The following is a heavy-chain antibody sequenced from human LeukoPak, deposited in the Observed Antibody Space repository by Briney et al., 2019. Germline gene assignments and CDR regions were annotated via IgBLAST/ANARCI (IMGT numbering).Heavy chain of an antibody. CDR3: ARQVFSDYPMDY. J-gene: IGHJ4*02. D-gene: IGHD4-17*01. Sequence: ASVKVSCKTSGYRFTTYGISWVRQAPGQGLEWMGWASAYTGDTRVAQNFQDKVTMTTDKSTTTAFLELTSLGSGDTAFYYCARQVFSDYPMDYWGQGTLVTVSS. CDR1: GYRFTTYG. CDR2: ASAYTGDT. V-gene: IGHV1-18*01.